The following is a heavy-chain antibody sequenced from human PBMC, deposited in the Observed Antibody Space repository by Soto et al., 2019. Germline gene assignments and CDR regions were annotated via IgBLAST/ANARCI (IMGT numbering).Heavy chain of an antibody. CDR2: INSDGSST. Sequence: EVQLVESGGGLVQPGGSLRLSCAASGFTFSSYWMHWVRQAPGKGLVWVSRINSDGSSTSYADSVKGRFTISRDNAKNTLYLQMNXLXXXXXXXYYCVRTSLVVAAATREDYWGQGTLVTVSS. CDR3: VRTSLVVAAATREDY. CDR1: GFTFSSYW. V-gene: IGHV3-74*01. D-gene: IGHD2-15*01. J-gene: IGHJ4*02.